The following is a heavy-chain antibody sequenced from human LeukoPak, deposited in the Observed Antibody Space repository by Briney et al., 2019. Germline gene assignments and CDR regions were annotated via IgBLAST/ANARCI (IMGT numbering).Heavy chain of an antibody. D-gene: IGHD3-22*01. Sequence: ASVKVSCKASGYTFTSYYMHWVRQAPGQGLEWMGIINPSGGSTSYADSVKGRFTISRDNARNTLYLQVSSLRAEDTSVYYCARQSYYYDSSGYYHDYWGQGTLVTVSS. CDR3: ARQSYYYDSSGYYHDY. CDR2: INPSGGST. J-gene: IGHJ4*02. V-gene: IGHV1-46*04. CDR1: GYTFTSYY.